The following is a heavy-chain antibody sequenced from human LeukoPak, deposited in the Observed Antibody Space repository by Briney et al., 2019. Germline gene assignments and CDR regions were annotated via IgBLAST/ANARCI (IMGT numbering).Heavy chain of an antibody. CDR2: ISSSSSTI. CDR3: ARVIVVVPPAIREFDY. CDR1: GFTFSSYA. Sequence: GGSLRLSCAASGFTFSSYAMSWVRQAPGKGLEWVSYISSSSSTIYYADSVKGRFTISRDNSKNTLYLQMNSLRAEDTAVYYCARVIVVVPPAIREFDYWGQGTLVTVSS. D-gene: IGHD2-2*02. J-gene: IGHJ4*02. V-gene: IGHV3-48*01.